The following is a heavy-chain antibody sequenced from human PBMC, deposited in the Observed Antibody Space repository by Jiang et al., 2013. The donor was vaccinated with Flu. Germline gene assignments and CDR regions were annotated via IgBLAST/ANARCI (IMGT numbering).Heavy chain of an antibody. CDR2: IYSDGST. CDR1: GFMVSNNY. Sequence: VQLLESGGGLIQPGGSLRLSCAASGFMVSNNYMSWVRQAPGEGLEWVSVIYSDGSTYYADSVKGRFTISRDNSKNTLYLQMNSLRVEDTAVYYCARDRAMVTPRWYFGSRGGRGT. J-gene: IGHJ2*01. D-gene: IGHD4-23*01. CDR3: ARDRAMVTPRWYFGSR. V-gene: IGHV3-53*01.